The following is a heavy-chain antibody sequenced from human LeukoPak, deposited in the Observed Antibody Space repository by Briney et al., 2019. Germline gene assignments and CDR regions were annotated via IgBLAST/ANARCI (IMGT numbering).Heavy chain of an antibody. J-gene: IGHJ4*02. D-gene: IGHD2-15*01. CDR2: IHGNGETT. CDR1: AFRFSSFA. CDR3: AKGIVVMVAAGSNFDY. Sequence: PGGSLRLSCAASAFRFSSFAMTWVRQAPGKGLEWVSGIHGNGETTYYADSVKGRFTISRDNSRELLYLQMNSLRVEDTAVYYCAKGIVVMVAAGSNFDYWGQGTLVTVSS. V-gene: IGHV3-23*01.